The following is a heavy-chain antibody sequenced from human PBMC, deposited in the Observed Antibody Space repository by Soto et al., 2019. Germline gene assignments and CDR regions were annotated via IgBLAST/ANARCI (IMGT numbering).Heavy chain of an antibody. V-gene: IGHV2-70*11. CDR3: ARIQDIVVVPAAPGGFDP. D-gene: IGHD2-2*01. Sequence: SGPTLVNPTPTLTLTCTFSGFSLSTSGMCVSWIRQPPGKALEWLARIDWDDDKYYSTSLKTRLTISKDTSKNQVVLTMTNMDPVDTATYYCARIQDIVVVPAAPGGFDPWGQGTLVTVS. CDR2: IDWDDDK. J-gene: IGHJ5*02. CDR1: GFSLSTSGMC.